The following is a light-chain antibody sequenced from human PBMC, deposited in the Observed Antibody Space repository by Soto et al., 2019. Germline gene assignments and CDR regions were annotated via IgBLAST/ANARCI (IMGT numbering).Light chain of an antibody. V-gene: IGLV2-8*01. Sequence: QSVLTQPPSASGSPGQSVTISCTGTSSDVGGYTYVSWYQQHPGKAPKLVIFEVNKRPSGVPDRFSGSKSGNTASLTVSGLRTEDEAGYYCSSYAGSNNFVFGTGTKVTVL. J-gene: IGLJ1*01. CDR2: EVN. CDR1: SSDVGGYTY. CDR3: SSYAGSNNFV.